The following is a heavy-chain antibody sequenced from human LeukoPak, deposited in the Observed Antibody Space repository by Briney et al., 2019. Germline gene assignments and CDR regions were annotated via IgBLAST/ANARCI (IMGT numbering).Heavy chain of an antibody. V-gene: IGHV3-30*18. CDR3: AKDSVLLFDY. CDR2: ISYDGSNK. D-gene: IGHD2-15*01. J-gene: IGHJ4*02. Sequence: GGSLRLSCAASGFTFSSYEMNWVRQAPGKGLEWVAVISYDGSNKYYADSVKGRFTISRDNSKNTLYLQMNSLRAEDTAVYYCAKDSVLLFDYWGQGTLVTVSS. CDR1: GFTFSSYE.